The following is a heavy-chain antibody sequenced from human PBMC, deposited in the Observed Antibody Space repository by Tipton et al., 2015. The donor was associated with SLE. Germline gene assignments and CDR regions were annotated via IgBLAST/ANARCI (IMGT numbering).Heavy chain of an antibody. CDR2: IYSGGST. CDR3: ARAYCSGGSWYRALFDY. D-gene: IGHD2-15*01. J-gene: IGHJ4*02. CDR1: GFTVSSNY. Sequence: QLVQSGGGLVQPGGSLRLSCAASGFTVSSNYMSWVRQAPGKGLEWVSLIYSGGSTYYADSVKGRFTISRDNSKNTLFLQMNSLRTEDTAVYYCARAYCSGGSWYRALFDYWGQGTLVTVSS. V-gene: IGHV3-53*04.